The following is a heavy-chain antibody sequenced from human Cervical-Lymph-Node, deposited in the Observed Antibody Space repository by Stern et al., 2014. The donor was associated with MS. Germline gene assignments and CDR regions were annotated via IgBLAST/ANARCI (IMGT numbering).Heavy chain of an antibody. Sequence: DQLVESGAEVKKPGSSVKVSCKASGGTFSSYGISWVRQAPGHGLEWMGGIIPIFGTANYAQKFQGRVTITADESTTTAYMELSSLRSEDTAVYYCVREFNYDTSGYYFYYWGQGTLVTVSS. CDR2: IIPIFGTA. CDR1: GGTFSSYG. J-gene: IGHJ4*02. D-gene: IGHD3-22*01. V-gene: IGHV1-69*01. CDR3: VREFNYDTSGYYFYY.